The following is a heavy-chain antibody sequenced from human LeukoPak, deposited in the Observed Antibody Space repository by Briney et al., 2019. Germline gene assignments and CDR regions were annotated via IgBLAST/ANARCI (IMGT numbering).Heavy chain of an antibody. Sequence: GASVKVSCKVSGYTLTELSMHWVRQAPGQGLEWMGIINPSGGSTSYAQKFQGRVTMTRDTSTSTVYMELSSLRSEDTAVYYCARELMPRHPDAFDIWGQGTMVTVSS. V-gene: IGHV1-46*01. CDR2: INPSGGST. CDR3: ARELMPRHPDAFDI. J-gene: IGHJ3*02. CDR1: GYTLTELS. D-gene: IGHD2-2*01.